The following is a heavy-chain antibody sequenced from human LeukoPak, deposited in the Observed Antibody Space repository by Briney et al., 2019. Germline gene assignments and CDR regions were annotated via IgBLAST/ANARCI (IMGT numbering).Heavy chain of an antibody. Sequence: PGGSLRLSCAASGFTFSSYSMNWVRQAPGKGLEWVSYISSSSSTIYYADSVKGRFTISRDNSKNTLYLQMNSLRAEDTAVYYCARDRYDYVWGRYYYYMDVWGKGTTVTVSS. CDR3: ARDRYDYVWGRYYYYMDV. V-gene: IGHV3-48*01. J-gene: IGHJ6*03. CDR1: GFTFSSYS. CDR2: ISSSSSTI. D-gene: IGHD3-16*01.